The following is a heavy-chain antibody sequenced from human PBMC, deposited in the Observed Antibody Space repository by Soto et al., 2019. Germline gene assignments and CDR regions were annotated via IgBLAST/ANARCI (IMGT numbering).Heavy chain of an antibody. CDR1: DGSISTYY. CDR3: VRTAREGAVAPRWFDR. Sequence: SETLSLTCTVSDGSISTYYWSWIRQPAGKELEWIGHVFTSGTTNYNPSLMSRLTISVDTSKNQFSLKLTSVTAAETAVYYCVRTAREGAVAPRWFDRWGQGTQVTVSS. V-gene: IGHV4-4*07. D-gene: IGHD2-21*02. CDR2: VFTSGTT. J-gene: IGHJ5*02.